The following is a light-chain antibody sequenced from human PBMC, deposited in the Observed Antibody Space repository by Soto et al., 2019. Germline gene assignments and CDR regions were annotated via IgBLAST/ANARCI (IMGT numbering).Light chain of an antibody. V-gene: IGKV3-20*01. J-gene: IGKJ5*01. CDR3: QHYENSPIT. CDR2: GAS. CDR1: ESLSSGF. Sequence: IVLTQSPGILSLSPGERATLSCRANESLSSGFLAWYQQRRGQAPRLLIYGASTRATGIPDRFSGGGSETDFILTISRVEPEDFAMYYCQHYENSPITFGPGTRREIK.